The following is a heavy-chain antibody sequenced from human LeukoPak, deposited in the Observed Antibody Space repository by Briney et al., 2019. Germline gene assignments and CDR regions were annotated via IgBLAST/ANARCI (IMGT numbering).Heavy chain of an antibody. D-gene: IGHD2-2*01. V-gene: IGHV4-59*01. J-gene: IGHJ4*02. CDR3: ARVATRYCSSTSCYVLDY. Sequence: SETLSLTCTVSGGSISSYYWSWIRQPPGKGLEWIGYIYYSGSTNYNPSLKSRVTISVDTSKNQFSLKLSSVTAADTAVYYCARVATRYCSSTSCYVLDYWGQGTLVTVSS. CDR2: IYYSGST. CDR1: GGSISSYY.